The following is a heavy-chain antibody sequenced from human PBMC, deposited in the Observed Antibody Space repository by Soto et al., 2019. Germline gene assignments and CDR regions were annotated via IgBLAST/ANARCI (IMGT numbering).Heavy chain of an antibody. J-gene: IGHJ4*02. CDR3: ARDYYGSGSYMAEGY. Sequence: ASVKVSCKASGGTFSSYTISWVRQAPGQGLEWMGRIIPILGIANYAQKFQGRVTITADKSTSTAYMELSSLRSEDTAVYYCARDYYGSGSYMAEGYWGQGTLVTVSS. CDR1: GGTFSSYT. CDR2: IIPILGIA. D-gene: IGHD3-10*01. V-gene: IGHV1-69*04.